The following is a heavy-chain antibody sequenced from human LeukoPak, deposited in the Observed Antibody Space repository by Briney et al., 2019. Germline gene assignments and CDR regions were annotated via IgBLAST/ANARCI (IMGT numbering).Heavy chain of an antibody. CDR3: ATRMRPDSFWVSFDY. CDR2: INPSGGST. V-gene: IGHV1-46*01. D-gene: IGHD3-3*01. Sequence: ASVKVSCKASGYTFTSYYMHWVRQAPGQGLEWMGIINPSGGSTSYAQKLQGRVTMTRDTSTSTVYMELSSLRAEDTAVYYCATRMRPDSFWVSFDYWGQGTLVTVSS. CDR1: GYTFTSYY. J-gene: IGHJ4*02.